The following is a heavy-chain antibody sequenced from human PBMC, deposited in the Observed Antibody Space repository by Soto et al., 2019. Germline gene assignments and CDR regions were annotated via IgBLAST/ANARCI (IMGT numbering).Heavy chain of an antibody. Sequence: QVPLVESGGGVVQPGRSLKLSCTTSGFVFNRYSMHWVRQSPGKGLEWVAVISHDGNQTFYAESVRGRFAISKDSSKNTLFLQMNTLRTDDTAIYHCARDESRDGYNWGQGTRVTVSS. CDR1: GFVFNRYS. CDR3: ARDESRDGYN. CDR2: ISHDGNQT. V-gene: IGHV3-30*09. J-gene: IGHJ4*02. D-gene: IGHD3-22*01.